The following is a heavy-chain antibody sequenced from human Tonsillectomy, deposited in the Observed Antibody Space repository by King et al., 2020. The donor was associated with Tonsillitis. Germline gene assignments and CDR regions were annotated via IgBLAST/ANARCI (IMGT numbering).Heavy chain of an antibody. V-gene: IGHV5-51*01. CDR2: IYPGDSDT. CDR1: GYSFTKYW. Sequence: QLVQSGAEVKKPGESLKISCQGTGYSFTKYWIGWVRQMPGKGLEWMGIIYPGDSDTRYGPSFQGQVTISAEKTLSTAYLQWSGLKASDTAMYYCARHKSYYGSGSYFAEIDYWGQGTLLTVSS. J-gene: IGHJ4*02. CDR3: ARHKSYYGSGSYFAEIDY. D-gene: IGHD3-10*01.